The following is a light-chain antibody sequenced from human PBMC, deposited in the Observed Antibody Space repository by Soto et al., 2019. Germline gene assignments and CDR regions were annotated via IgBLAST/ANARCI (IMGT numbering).Light chain of an antibody. CDR2: EGS. CDR3: SSYISSTTLVL. CDR1: SSDVGSYNL. V-gene: IGLV2-14*02. J-gene: IGLJ2*01. Sequence: QSVLTQPASVSGSPGQSITISCTGTSSDVGSYNLVSWYQQHPGKAPKLMIYEGSKRPSGVSNRFSGSKSGNTASLTISGLQAEDEADYYCSSYISSTTLVLFAGGTKLTVL.